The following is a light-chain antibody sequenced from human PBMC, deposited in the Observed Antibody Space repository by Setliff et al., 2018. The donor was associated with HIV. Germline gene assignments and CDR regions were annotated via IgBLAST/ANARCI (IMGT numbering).Light chain of an antibody. V-gene: IGLV2-14*03. CDR3: CSYTSSLTYV. Sequence: QSALAQPASVSGSPGQSITISCSGTSSDVGSYNFVSWCRQHPGKAPQLIIYDVSQRPSGVSSRFSGSKSGNTASLTISGLQAEDQADYYCCSYTSSLTYVFGTGTKVTVL. CDR1: SSDVGSYNF. CDR2: DVS. J-gene: IGLJ1*01.